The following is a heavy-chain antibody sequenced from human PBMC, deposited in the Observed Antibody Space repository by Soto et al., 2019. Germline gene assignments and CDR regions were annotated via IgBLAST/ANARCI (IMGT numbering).Heavy chain of an antibody. CDR3: ANTDISGSYYGFTFDY. CDR2: MNPNSGNT. D-gene: IGHD1-26*01. V-gene: IGHV1-8*01. Sequence: ASVKVSCKASGYTFTSYDINWVRQATGQGLEWMGWMNPNSGNTGYAQKFQGRVTMTRNTSISTAYMELSSLRPEDTAVYYCANTDISGSYYGFTFDYWGQGTLVTVSS. J-gene: IGHJ4*02. CDR1: GYTFTSYD.